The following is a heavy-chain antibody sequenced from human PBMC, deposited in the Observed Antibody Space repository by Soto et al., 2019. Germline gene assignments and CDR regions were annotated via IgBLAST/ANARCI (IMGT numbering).Heavy chain of an antibody. V-gene: IGHV3-30*03. CDR3: VGGQYYYVY. Sequence: QVQLVESGGGVVQPGRSLRLSCAASGFPFSSYGMHWVREAPGKGLEWVAVISYDGSNKYYADSVKGRFTISRDNSASTLYLQMNSLRPEDTALYYCVGGQYYYVYRGQGTLVPVSP. D-gene: IGHD3-10*01. CDR2: ISYDGSNK. CDR1: GFPFSSYG. J-gene: IGHJ4*02.